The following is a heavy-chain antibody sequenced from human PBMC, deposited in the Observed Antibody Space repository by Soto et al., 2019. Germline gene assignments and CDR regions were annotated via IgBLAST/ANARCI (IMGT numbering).Heavy chain of an antibody. CDR1: GGTFSSHT. J-gene: IGHJ2*01. CDR3: ARPDFGDYWYFDL. D-gene: IGHD4-17*01. Sequence: QDQLVQSGAEVKKPGSSVKVSCKASGGTFSSHTFTWVRQAPGKGLEWMGRIIPALGTATYAQKFQGRVTITADESATTVYMELNSLRSDYTAVYYCARPDFGDYWYFDLWGRGTLVTVSS. CDR2: IIPALGTA. V-gene: IGHV1-69*08.